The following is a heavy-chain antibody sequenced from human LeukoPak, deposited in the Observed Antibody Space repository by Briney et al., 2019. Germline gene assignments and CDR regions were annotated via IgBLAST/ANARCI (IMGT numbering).Heavy chain of an antibody. CDR2: ISRDSGII. CDR1: GFTFSRDS. V-gene: IGHV3-48*01. CDR3: VRDNPKCCGVVPANIDDF. Sequence: GGSLRLSCAASGFTFSRDSMNWVRQAPGKGLEWISYISRDSGIIYYADSVRGRFTASRGNAKNSLYLQMHSLRAEDTAVYYCVRDNPKCCGVVPANIDDFWGQGTLVTVSS. D-gene: IGHD2-15*01. J-gene: IGHJ4*02.